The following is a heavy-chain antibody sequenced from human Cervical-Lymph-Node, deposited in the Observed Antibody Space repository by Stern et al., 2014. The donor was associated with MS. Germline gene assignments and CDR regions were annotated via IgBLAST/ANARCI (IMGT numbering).Heavy chain of an antibody. V-gene: IGHV7-4-1*02. D-gene: IGHD5-18*01. J-gene: IGHJ4*02. Sequence: QVQLVPSGSELKEPGASVKVSCKASGYTLTNYPMNWVRQAPGQGLEWMGWINTNTGNSTYAQGFTGRFVFSLDTSVSTAYLHISSLKAEDTAVYYCARDFVDTAMITRSDYLDSWGQGTLVTVSS. CDR2: INTNTGNS. CDR1: GYTLTNYP. CDR3: ARDFVDTAMITRSDYLDS.